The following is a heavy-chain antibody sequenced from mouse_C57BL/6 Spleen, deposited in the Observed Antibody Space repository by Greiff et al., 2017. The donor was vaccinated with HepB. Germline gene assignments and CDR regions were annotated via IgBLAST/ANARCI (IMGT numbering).Heavy chain of an antibody. J-gene: IGHJ1*03. CDR2: ISDGGSYT. V-gene: IGHV5-4*01. Sequence: EVHLVESGGGLVKPGGSLKLSCAASGFTFSSYAMSWVRQTPEKRLEWVATISDGGSYTYYPDNVKGRFTISRDNAKNNLYLQMSHLKSEDTAMYYCARDGAYYYGSSFLYWYFDVWGTGTTVTVSS. CDR1: GFTFSSYA. CDR3: ARDGAYYYGSSFLYWYFDV. D-gene: IGHD1-1*01.